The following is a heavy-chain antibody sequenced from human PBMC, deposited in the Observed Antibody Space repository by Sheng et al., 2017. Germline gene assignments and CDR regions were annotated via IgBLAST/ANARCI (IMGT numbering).Heavy chain of an antibody. Sequence: QVQLQESGPGLVKPSETLSLTCTVSGGSISSYYWSWIRQPPGKGLEWIGYIYYSGSTNYNPSLKSRVTISVDTSKNQFSLKLSSVTAADTAVYYCAREQRGYYYGSGSYGMDVWGQGTTVTVSS. V-gene: IGHV4-59*01. D-gene: IGHD3-10*01. CDR2: IYYSGST. CDR1: GGSISSYY. CDR3: AREQRGYYYGSGSYGMDV. J-gene: IGHJ6*02.